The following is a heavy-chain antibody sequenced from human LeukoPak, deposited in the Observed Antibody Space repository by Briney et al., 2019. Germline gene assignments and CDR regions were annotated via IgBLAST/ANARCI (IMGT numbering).Heavy chain of an antibody. Sequence: HSGGSLRLSCAASGFTFSSYAMSWVRQAPGKGLEWVSAISGSGGSTYYADSVKGWFTISRDNSKNTLYLQMNSLRAEDTAVYYCAKDRIAVAGTGGAFDYWGQGTLVTVSS. CDR2: ISGSGGST. J-gene: IGHJ4*02. CDR3: AKDRIAVAGTGGAFDY. V-gene: IGHV3-23*01. CDR1: GFTFSSYA. D-gene: IGHD6-19*01.